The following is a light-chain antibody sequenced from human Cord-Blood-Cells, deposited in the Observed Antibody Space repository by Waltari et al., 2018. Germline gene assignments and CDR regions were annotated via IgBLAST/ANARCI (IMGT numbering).Light chain of an antibody. V-gene: IGKV3-20*01. CDR1: QSVSSSY. CDR3: QQYGSSPPFT. Sequence: EIVLTQSPGTLSSSPGERASQSVSSSYLAWYQQKPGQAPRLLIYGASSRATGIPDRFSGSGSGTDFTLTISRLEPEDFAVYYCQQYGSSPPFTFGGGTKVEIK. CDR2: GAS. J-gene: IGKJ4*01.